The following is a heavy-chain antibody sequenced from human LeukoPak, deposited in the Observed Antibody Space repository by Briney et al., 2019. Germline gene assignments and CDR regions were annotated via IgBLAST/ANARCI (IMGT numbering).Heavy chain of an antibody. Sequence: GGSLRLSCAASGFTFSSYSMNWVRQAPGKGLEWVSYISSGSSTIYYADSVKDRFTISRDNAKNSLYLQMNSLRAEDTAVYYCASQYLGYCSGGSCFENDYWGQGTLVTVSS. J-gene: IGHJ4*02. CDR2: ISSGSSTI. CDR1: GFTFSSYS. CDR3: ASQYLGYCSGGSCFENDY. D-gene: IGHD2-15*01. V-gene: IGHV3-48*01.